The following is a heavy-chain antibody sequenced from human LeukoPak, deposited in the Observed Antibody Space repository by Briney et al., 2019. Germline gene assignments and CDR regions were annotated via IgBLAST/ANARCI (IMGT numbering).Heavy chain of an antibody. CDR3: VRAIKPGWLGELSG. J-gene: IGHJ4*02. Sequence: GGSLSLSCEASGFTFSTYWMHWVRQAPGKGLVWVSSIYSDGTATTYADSVKGRFTISRDNAKNTLYLEMNSLRAEDTAVYYCVRAIKPGWLGELSGWGQGTLVTVSS. V-gene: IGHV3-74*03. CDR1: GFTFSTYW. CDR2: IYSDGTAT. D-gene: IGHD6-19*01.